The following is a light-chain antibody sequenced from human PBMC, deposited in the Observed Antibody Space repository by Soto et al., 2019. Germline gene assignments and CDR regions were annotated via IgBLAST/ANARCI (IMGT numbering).Light chain of an antibody. CDR2: KAS. J-gene: IGKJ4*01. CDR1: QSISYW. V-gene: IGKV1-5*03. CDR3: QHYSNYPLT. Sequence: DIQMTQSPSTLSASVGDRVTITCRASQSISYWLAWYQQKPGKAPNLLIYKASSLESGVPSRFSGSGSGTEFTLTINSLQPDDFATYYCQHYSNYPLTFGGGTKVEI.